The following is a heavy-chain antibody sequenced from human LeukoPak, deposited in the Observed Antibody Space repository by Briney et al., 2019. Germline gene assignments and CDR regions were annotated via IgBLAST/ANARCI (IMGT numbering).Heavy chain of an antibody. CDR3: ATVVVAANYYYYMDV. Sequence: SGTLSLTCRVSGASITSNNWWTWVRQSPGQGLEWIGSIYYSGSTYYNPSLKSRVTISVDTSKNQFSLKLSSVTAADTAVYYCATVVVAANYYYYMDVWGKGTTVTISS. CDR2: IYYSGST. V-gene: IGHV4-4*02. D-gene: IGHD2-15*01. J-gene: IGHJ6*03. CDR1: GASITSNNW.